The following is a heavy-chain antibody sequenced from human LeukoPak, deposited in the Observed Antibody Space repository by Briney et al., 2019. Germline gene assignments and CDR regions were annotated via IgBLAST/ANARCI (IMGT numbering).Heavy chain of an antibody. CDR2: INPSGGST. J-gene: IGHJ4*02. Sequence: ASVKVSCKASGYTFTSYYMHWVRQAPGQGLEWMGIINPSGGSTSYAQKFQGRVTMTRDTSTSTVYMELSSLGSEDTAVYYCARDHGGDTAMVPALDYWGQGTLVTVSS. D-gene: IGHD5-18*01. CDR3: ARDHGGDTAMVPALDY. CDR1: GYTFTSYY. V-gene: IGHV1-46*01.